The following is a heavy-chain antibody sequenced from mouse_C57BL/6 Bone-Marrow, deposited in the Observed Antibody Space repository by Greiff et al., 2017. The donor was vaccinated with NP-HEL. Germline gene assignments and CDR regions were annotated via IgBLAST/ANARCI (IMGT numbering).Heavy chain of an antibody. CDR3: ARLPITAVVGGGY. CDR1: GYTFTSYW. Sequence: QVQLQQPGAELVKPGASVKMSCKASGYTFTSYWITWVKQRPGQGLEWIGDIYPGSGSTNYNEKFKSKATLTVDTSSSTAYMQLSSLTSEDSGVYYRARLPITAVVGGGYWGQGTLVTVSA. V-gene: IGHV1-55*01. J-gene: IGHJ3*01. CDR2: IYPGSGST. D-gene: IGHD1-1*01.